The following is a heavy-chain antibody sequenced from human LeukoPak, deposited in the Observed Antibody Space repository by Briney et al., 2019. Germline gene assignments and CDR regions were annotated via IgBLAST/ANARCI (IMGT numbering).Heavy chain of an antibody. CDR3: AKFLSTEPDIFTAYDPLDS. CDR1: GFIFGNYP. V-gene: IGHV3-23*01. CDR2: ISGAGGSR. D-gene: IGHD3-9*01. Sequence: GGSLRLSCAASGFIFGNYPMSWVRQAPGKGLEWVSVISGAGGSRYYADSFRGRYTISRDNSQDTLYLQMNSLTVADTAVYYCAKFLSTEPDIFTAYDPLDSWGQGILVTVSS. J-gene: IGHJ4*02.